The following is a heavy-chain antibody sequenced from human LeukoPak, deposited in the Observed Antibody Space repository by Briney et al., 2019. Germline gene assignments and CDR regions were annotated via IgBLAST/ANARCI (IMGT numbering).Heavy chain of an antibody. V-gene: IGHV1-18*01. Sequence: ASVKVSCXASGYTFTSYGISWVRQAPGRGLEWMGWISAYNGNTNYAQKLQGRVTMTTDTSTSTAYMELRSLRSDDTAVYYCARVDGGDFWSGYYNYFDYWGQGTLVTVSS. CDR1: GYTFTSYG. CDR3: ARVDGGDFWSGYYNYFDY. CDR2: ISAYNGNT. J-gene: IGHJ4*02. D-gene: IGHD3-3*01.